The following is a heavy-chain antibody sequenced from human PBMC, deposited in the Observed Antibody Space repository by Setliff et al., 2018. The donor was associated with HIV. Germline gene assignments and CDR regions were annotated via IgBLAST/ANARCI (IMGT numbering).Heavy chain of an antibody. J-gene: IGHJ4*02. CDR2: ISSTGTYI. Sequence: LRLSCAASGFNFSSHTMNWIRQAPGKGLEWVSSISSTGTYIYYADSMKGRFTISRDNAKNSLYLQMNSLRAEDTAVYYCAKNLYRSGWSPLDYWGQGTLVTVSS. D-gene: IGHD6-13*01. V-gene: IGHV3-21*03. CDR1: GFNFSSHT. CDR3: AKNLYRSGWSPLDY.